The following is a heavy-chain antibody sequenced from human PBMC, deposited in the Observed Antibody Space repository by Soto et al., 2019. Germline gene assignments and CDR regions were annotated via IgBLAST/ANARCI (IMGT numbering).Heavy chain of an antibody. J-gene: IGHJ4*02. CDR3: ARDLEGIADY. D-gene: IGHD6-13*01. CDR2: IYYSGST. V-gene: IGHV4-59*01. CDR1: GGSISSYY. Sequence: SETLSLTCTASGGSISSYYWSWIRQPPGKGLEWIGYIYYSGSTNYNPSLKSRVTISVDTSKNQFSLKLSSVTAADTAVYYCARDLEGIADYWGQGTLVTVSS.